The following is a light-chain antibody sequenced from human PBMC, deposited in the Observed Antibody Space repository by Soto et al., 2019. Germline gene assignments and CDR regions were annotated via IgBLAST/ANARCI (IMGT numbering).Light chain of an antibody. J-gene: IGKJ2*01. V-gene: IGKV3-15*01. CDR2: GAS. CDR1: QSVSSN. CDR3: QQRSNWPPVYT. Sequence: EVLMTQSPATLSVSPGERATLSCRASQSVSSNLAWYQQKPGQAPRLLIYGASTRATAIPARFSGSGSGTEFTLTISSLEPEDFAVYYCQQRSNWPPVYTFGQGTKLEIK.